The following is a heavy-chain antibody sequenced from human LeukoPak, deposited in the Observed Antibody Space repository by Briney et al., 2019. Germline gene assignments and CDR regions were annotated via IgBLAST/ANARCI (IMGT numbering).Heavy chain of an antibody. J-gene: IGHJ4*02. V-gene: IGHV4-34*01. CDR1: GGSFSGDY. CDR2: INRSGST. Sequence: SETLSLTCVIYGGSFSGDYWSWVRQPPGKGLEWIAEINRSGSTNYNPSLKSRVTISMDTSKNQFSLRLSSVTAADTALYYCARGVGSTENYWGQGTLVTVSS. D-gene: IGHD3-10*01. CDR3: ARGVGSTENY.